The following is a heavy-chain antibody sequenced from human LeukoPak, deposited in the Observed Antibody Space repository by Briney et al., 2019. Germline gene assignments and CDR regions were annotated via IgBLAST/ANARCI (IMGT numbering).Heavy chain of an antibody. CDR3: ARGLTVRGVITHNWFDP. Sequence: SVKVSCKASGGTFSSYAISWVRQAPGQGLEWMGGIIPIFGTANYAQKFQGRVTITADESTSTAYMELSSPRSEDTAVYYCARGLTVRGVITHNWFDPWGQGTLVTVSS. D-gene: IGHD3-10*01. J-gene: IGHJ5*02. CDR2: IIPIFGTA. CDR1: GGTFSSYA. V-gene: IGHV1-69*13.